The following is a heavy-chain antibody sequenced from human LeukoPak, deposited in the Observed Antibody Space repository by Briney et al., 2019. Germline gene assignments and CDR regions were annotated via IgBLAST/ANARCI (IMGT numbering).Heavy chain of an antibody. V-gene: IGHV5-51*01. D-gene: IGHD2-8*02. J-gene: IGHJ4*02. Sequence: GESLKISCQGPGYDFTSYWIGWVRQMPGKGLEWMGIIYPGDSDTRYSPSFQGQVTISADKSISTAYLQWSSLKASDTAMYYCARHYPARFCTGDIRSVGYYDYWGQGTLVTVSS. CDR3: ARHYPARFCTGDIRSVGYYDY. CDR2: IYPGDSDT. CDR1: GYDFTSYW.